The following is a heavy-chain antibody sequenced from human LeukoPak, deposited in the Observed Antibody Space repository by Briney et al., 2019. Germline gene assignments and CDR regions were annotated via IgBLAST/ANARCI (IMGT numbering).Heavy chain of an antibody. D-gene: IGHD3-3*01. V-gene: IGHV3-7*01. J-gene: IGHJ5*02. CDR3: ARGFLEWLFS. CDR2: IKQDGSEK. Sequence: GGSLRLSCAASGFTFSSYWMSWVRQAPGKGLEWVANIKQDGSEKYYVDSVKGRFTISRDNSNNTLYLQMNSLRDEDTAVYYCARGFLEWLFSWGQGTLVTVSS. CDR1: GFTFSSYW.